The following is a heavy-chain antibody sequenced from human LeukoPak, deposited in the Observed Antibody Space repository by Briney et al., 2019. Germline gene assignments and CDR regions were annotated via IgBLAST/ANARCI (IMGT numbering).Heavy chain of an antibody. CDR3: ARDRGQWLVSNYYYYGIDV. CDR2: IKQDGSEK. J-gene: IGHJ6*02. Sequence: GGSLRLSCAASGFTFSSYWMSWVRQAPGKGLELVANIKQDGSEKYYVDSVKGRFTISRDNAKNSLYLQMNSLRAEDTAVYYCARDRGQWLVSNYYYYGIDVWGQGTTVTVSS. V-gene: IGHV3-7*01. D-gene: IGHD6-19*01. CDR1: GFTFSSYW.